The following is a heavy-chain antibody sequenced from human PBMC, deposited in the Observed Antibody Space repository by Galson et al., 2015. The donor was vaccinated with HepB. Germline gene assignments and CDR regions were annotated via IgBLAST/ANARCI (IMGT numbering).Heavy chain of an antibody. Sequence: SLRLSCAASGFTFSSYAMSWVRQAPGKGLEWVSTISTSGGRTYSADSVKGRFTISRDTSKNTLYLQMNSLRADDTAVYYCAKMYSGSSIGAFHIWGQGTMVTVSS. CDR3: AKMYSGSSIGAFHI. CDR2: ISTSGGRT. V-gene: IGHV3-23*01. D-gene: IGHD6-6*01. CDR1: GFTFSSYA. J-gene: IGHJ3*02.